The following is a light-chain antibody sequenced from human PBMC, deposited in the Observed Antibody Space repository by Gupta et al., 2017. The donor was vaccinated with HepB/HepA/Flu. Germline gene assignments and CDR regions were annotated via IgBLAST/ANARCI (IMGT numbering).Light chain of an antibody. V-gene: IGLV2-11*01. J-gene: IGLJ3*02. CDR1: SSDGGGYNY. CDR2: DVN. CDR3: CSYAASYTAPWV. Sequence: QSALTQPRSVSGSPGQSVTISCTGTSSDGGGYNYVSWYQQHPGKAPKLMIYDVNKRRSGVPDRFSGSKSGNTAALTISGLQAEEEADYYCCSYAASYTAPWVFGGGTKLTVL.